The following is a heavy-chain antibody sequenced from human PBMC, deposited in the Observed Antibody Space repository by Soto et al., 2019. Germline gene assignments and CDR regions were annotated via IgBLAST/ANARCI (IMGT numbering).Heavy chain of an antibody. V-gene: IGHV4-39*01. CDR1: GGSISSSIYY. Sequence: PSETLSLTCTVSGGSISSSIYYWGWIRQPPGKGLEWIGSIYYSGSTYYNPSLKSRVTISVDTSKNQFSLKLSSVTAADTAVYYCARASPHDYGDYGRLGGCAFDIWGQGTMVTVSS. CDR3: ARASPHDYGDYGRLGGCAFDI. J-gene: IGHJ3*02. D-gene: IGHD4-17*01. CDR2: IYYSGST.